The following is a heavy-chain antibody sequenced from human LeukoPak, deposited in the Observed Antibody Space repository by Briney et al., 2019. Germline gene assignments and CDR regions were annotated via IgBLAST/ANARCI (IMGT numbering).Heavy chain of an antibody. Sequence: GGSLRLSCAASRFTFTRHAMSWVRQAPGKGLEWVSYISSSGSTIYYADSVKGRFTISRDNAKNSLYLQMNSLRAEDTAVYYCASQKGRIAVAVDYWGQGTLVTVSS. D-gene: IGHD6-19*01. V-gene: IGHV3-48*03. CDR3: ASQKGRIAVAVDY. CDR1: RFTFTRHA. J-gene: IGHJ4*02. CDR2: ISSSGSTI.